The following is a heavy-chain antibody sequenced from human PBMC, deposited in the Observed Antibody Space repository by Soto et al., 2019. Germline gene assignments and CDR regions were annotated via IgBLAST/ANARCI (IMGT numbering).Heavy chain of an antibody. Sequence: QVQLVQSGAEVKKPGDSVRVSCKASGYTFTSYGIGWVRQAPGQGLEWMGWISANNGNTKYAQKVQGRVTMTTDASTSTAYMELRSLRSDDAAVYYCARDGYFDHWGQGTLVTGSS. J-gene: IGHJ4*02. V-gene: IGHV1-18*01. CDR1: GYTFTSYG. CDR2: ISANNGNT. CDR3: ARDGYFDH.